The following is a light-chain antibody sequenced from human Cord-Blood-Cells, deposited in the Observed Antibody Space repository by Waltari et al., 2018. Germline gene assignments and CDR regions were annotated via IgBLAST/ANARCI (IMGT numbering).Light chain of an antibody. J-gene: IGLJ3*02. CDR3: SSYTSSSTPLV. Sequence: QSALTQPASVSGSPGQSITISCTGTSSDGGGYNYVSWYQQHPGKAPKLMIYDVSKRPSGVSTRFSGSKSGNTAALTISWVRAEDEADYCCSSYTSSSTPLVFGGGTKLTVL. CDR2: DVS. V-gene: IGLV2-14*01. CDR1: SSDGGGYNY.